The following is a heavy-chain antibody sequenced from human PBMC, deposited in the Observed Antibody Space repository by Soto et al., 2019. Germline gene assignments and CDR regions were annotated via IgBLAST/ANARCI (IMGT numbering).Heavy chain of an antibody. CDR2: INAGNGDT. V-gene: IGHV1-3*01. D-gene: IGHD1-26*01. J-gene: IGHJ4*02. CDR1: GYTFTTYT. Sequence: ASVKVSCKASGYTFTTYTIHWVRQAPGQGLEWMGWINAGNGDTQYSQKFQGRVTFTRDTSASAANLELSSLRSEDTAIYYCAREYIYSGSQGYWGQGTLVTVSS. CDR3: AREYIYSGSQGY.